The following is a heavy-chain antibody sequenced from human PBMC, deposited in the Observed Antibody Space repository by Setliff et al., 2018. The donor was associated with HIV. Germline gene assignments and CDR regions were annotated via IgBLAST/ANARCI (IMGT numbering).Heavy chain of an antibody. CDR1: GFTFSSYG. CDR3: LRERNFWSRSPG. D-gene: IGHD3-3*01. V-gene: IGHV3-33*01. CDR2: IWYDGSTK. J-gene: IGHJ4*02. Sequence: GGSLRLSCAASGFTFSSYGMHWVRQAPGKGLEWVAVIWYDGSTKNYADSVKGRFTISRDNSKNTLYLQMNSLRAEDTAVYYCLRERNFWSRSPGWGQGTLVTVSS.